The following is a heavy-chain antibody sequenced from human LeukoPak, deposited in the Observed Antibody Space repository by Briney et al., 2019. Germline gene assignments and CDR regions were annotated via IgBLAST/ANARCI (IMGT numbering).Heavy chain of an antibody. Sequence: GGSXRLXCVASGFTFSTYWMTWVRQAPGRGLEWVANIKQDGSERYYADSLKGRFPISRANNKDSLYLQMNSLRPDDTAIYYCAREGGAWSEGAYWGQGDLVTVSS. D-gene: IGHD6-19*01. V-gene: IGHV3-7*01. CDR2: IKQDGSER. CDR3: AREGGAWSEGAY. J-gene: IGHJ4*02. CDR1: GFTFSTYW.